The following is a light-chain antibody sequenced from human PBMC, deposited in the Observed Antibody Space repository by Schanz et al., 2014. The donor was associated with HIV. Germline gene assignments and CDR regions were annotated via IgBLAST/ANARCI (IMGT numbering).Light chain of an antibody. V-gene: IGLV1-40*01. CDR1: SSNIGAGYD. Sequence: QSVLTQPPSVSGAPGQRVTISCTGSSSNIGAGYDVHWYQQLPGTAPKLLIYGNNNRPSGVPDRFSASKSGSSASLAISGLRSEDEADYYCAAWDDRLSSWVFGGGTKLTVL. CDR3: AAWDDRLSSWV. J-gene: IGLJ3*02. CDR2: GNN.